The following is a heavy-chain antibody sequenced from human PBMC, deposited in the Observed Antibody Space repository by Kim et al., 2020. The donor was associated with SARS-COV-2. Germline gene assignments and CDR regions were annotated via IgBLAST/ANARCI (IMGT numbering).Heavy chain of an antibody. Sequence: GGSLRLSCAASGFTFSNFGMHWVRQAPGKGLEWVAVICDSGNNKFHADSVKGRFTISRDNAKNTLYLQMNSLRVDDTAVYYCARGTIIAEPVEFDPWGQGTLVIVSS. D-gene: IGHD1-7*01. J-gene: IGHJ5*02. CDR3: ARGTIIAEPVEFDP. V-gene: IGHV3-33*08. CDR2: ICDSGNNK. CDR1: GFTFSNFG.